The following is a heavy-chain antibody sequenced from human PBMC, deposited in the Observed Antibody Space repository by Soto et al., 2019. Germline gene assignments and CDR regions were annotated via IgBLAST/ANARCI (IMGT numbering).Heavy chain of an antibody. CDR3: ARHVYDILTAPSPYYYYGMDV. CDR2: IYYSGST. CDR1: GGSISSYY. D-gene: IGHD3-9*01. Sequence: PSETLSLTCTVSGGSISSYYWSWIRQPPGKGLEWIGYIYYSGSTNYNPSLKSRVTISVDTSKNQFSLKLSSVTAADTAVYYCARHVYDILTAPSPYYYYGMDVWGQGTTVTVSS. J-gene: IGHJ6*02. V-gene: IGHV4-59*08.